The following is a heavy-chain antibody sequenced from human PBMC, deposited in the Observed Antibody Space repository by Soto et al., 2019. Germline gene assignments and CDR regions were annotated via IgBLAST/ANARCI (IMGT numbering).Heavy chain of an antibody. CDR3: ARAISTGYNILTGYYMDY. CDR1: GGSVSSGAYY. V-gene: IGHV4-61*08. Sequence: PSETLSLTCTVSGGSVSSGAYYWSWIRQPPEKGLEWIGYIYYSGSTNYNPSLKSRVTISVDTSKHQFSLKLTSVTAADTAVYYCARAISTGYNILTGYYMDYWGQGSLVTVSS. CDR2: IYYSGST. J-gene: IGHJ4*02. D-gene: IGHD3-9*01.